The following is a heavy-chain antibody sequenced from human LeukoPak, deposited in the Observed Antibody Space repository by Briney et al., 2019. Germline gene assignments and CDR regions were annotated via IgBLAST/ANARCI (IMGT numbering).Heavy chain of an antibody. CDR2: SIPIFGTA. J-gene: IGHJ4*02. Sequence: ASVKVSCKASGGTFSSYAISWVRQAPGQGLEWMGRSIPIFGTANYAQKFQGRVTITTDESTSTAYMELSSLRSEDTAVYYCARTYYYDSSALGGLDYWGQGTLVTVSS. D-gene: IGHD3-22*01. V-gene: IGHV1-69*05. CDR3: ARTYYYDSSALGGLDY. CDR1: GGTFSSYA.